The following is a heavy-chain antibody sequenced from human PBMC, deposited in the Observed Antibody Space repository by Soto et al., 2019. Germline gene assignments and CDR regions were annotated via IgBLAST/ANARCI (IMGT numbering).Heavy chain of an antibody. CDR2: INHSGST. CDR3: ARRRPRIAAWWFDP. Sequence: SETLSLTCAVYGGSFSGYYWSWIRQPPGKGLEWIGEINHSGSTNYNPSLKSRVTISVDTSKNQFSLKLSSVTAADTAVYYCARRRPRIAAWWFDPWGQGTLVTVSS. V-gene: IGHV4-34*01. D-gene: IGHD6-25*01. J-gene: IGHJ5*02. CDR1: GGSFSGYY.